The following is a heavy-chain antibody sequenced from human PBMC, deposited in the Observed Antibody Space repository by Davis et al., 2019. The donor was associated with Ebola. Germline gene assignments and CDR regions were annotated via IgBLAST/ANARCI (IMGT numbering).Heavy chain of an antibody. CDR3: ARNFDSSGYYRVPADY. J-gene: IGHJ4*02. V-gene: IGHV3-11*04. CDR2: ISSSGSTI. Sequence: GGSLRLSCAASGFTFSDYYMSWIRQAPGKGLEWVSYISSSGSTIYYADSVKGRFTISRDNAKNLLYLQMNSLRVEDTAVYFCARNFDSSGYYRVPADYWGQGTLVTVSS. CDR1: GFTFSDYY. D-gene: IGHD3-22*01.